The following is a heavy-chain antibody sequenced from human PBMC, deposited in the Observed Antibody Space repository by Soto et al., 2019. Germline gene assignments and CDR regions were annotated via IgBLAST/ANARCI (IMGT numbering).Heavy chain of an antibody. D-gene: IGHD6-19*01. Sequence: EVQLLESGGGLVQPGGSLRLSCAASGFTFSSYAMSWVRQAPGKGLEWGSGLSGSGDSTYYADSVKGRFTISRDNSKNTLYLQMNSLRAEDTAVYYCARRTSGWYLDYWGQGTLVTVSS. CDR1: GFTFSSYA. CDR3: ARRTSGWYLDY. CDR2: LSGSGDST. J-gene: IGHJ4*02. V-gene: IGHV3-23*01.